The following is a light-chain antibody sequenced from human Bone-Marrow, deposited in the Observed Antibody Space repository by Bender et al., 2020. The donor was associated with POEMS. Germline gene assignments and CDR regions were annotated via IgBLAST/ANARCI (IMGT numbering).Light chain of an antibody. J-gene: IGLJ3*02. Sequence: QSVLTQPPSASGTPGQRVTISCSGSTSNIGSNFVYWYQQLPGTAPQLLIYRNNQRPSGVPDRFSGSKSGTSASLAISGLQAEDEADYYCCSYADSPTFVFGGGTKLTVL. CDR3: CSYADSPTFV. CDR2: RNN. CDR1: TSNIGSNF. V-gene: IGLV1-47*01.